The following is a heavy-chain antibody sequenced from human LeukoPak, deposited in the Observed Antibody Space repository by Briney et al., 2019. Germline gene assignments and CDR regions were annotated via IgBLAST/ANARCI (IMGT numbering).Heavy chain of an antibody. CDR3: ARARSPSSGYLLRDHNWFDP. CDR1: GGTFSSYA. V-gene: IGHV1-69*05. J-gene: IGHJ5*02. D-gene: IGHD3-22*01. CDR2: IIPIFGTA. Sequence: SVKVSCKASGGTFSSYAISWVRQAPGQGLEWMGGIIPIFGTANYAQKFQGRVTITTDESTSTAYMELSSLRSEDTAVYYCARARSPSSGYLLRDHNWFDPWGQGTLVTVSS.